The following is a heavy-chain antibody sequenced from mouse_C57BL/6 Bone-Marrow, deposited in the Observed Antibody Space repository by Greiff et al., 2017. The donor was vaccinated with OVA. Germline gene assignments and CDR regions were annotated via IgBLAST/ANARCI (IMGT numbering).Heavy chain of an antibody. V-gene: IGHV14-4*01. CDR2: IDPENGDT. CDR3: TTESCLDD. J-gene: IGHJ2*01. CDR1: GFNIKDDY. Sequence: EVKLMESGAELVRPGASVKLSCTASGFNIKDDYMHWVKQRPEQGLEWIGWIDPENGDTEYASKFQGKATITADTSSNTAYLQLSSLTSEDTAVYYCTTESCLDDWGQGTTLTVSS. D-gene: IGHD6-2*01.